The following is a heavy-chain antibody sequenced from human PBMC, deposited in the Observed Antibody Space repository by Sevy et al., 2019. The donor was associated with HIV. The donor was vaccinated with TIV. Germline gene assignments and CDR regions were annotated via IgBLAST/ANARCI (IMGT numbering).Heavy chain of an antibody. CDR2: ISSRGTTI. V-gene: IGHV3-48*03. J-gene: IGHJ6*02. CDR3: ARTGIGTSGLTGAMDV. CDR1: GFSFTSYE. D-gene: IGHD2-15*01. Sequence: GGSLRLSCAASGFSFTSYEINWVRQAPGKGLEWVSYISSRGTTIYYADSVKGRFTISRDNAKNSLFLQMNSLRADDTAVYYCARTGIGTSGLTGAMDVWGQGPRSPSP.